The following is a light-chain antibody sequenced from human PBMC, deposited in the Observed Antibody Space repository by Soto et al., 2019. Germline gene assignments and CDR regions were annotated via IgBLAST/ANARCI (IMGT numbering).Light chain of an antibody. J-gene: IGLJ1*01. V-gene: IGLV1-51*02. CDR3: GTWDSSLSAGGI. CDR2: ENN. CDR1: SSNIGKNF. Sequence: TQPPSVSEAPGQTVSISCSGSSSNIGKNFVSWYQQLPGTAPQLLIYENNKRPSGIPDRFSGSKSGTSATLGITGLQTGDEADYYCGTWDSSLSAGGIFGTGTKVTVL.